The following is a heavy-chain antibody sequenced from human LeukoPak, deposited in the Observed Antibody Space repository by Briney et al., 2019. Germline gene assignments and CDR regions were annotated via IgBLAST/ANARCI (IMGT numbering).Heavy chain of an antibody. CDR1: GFTFSNTW. D-gene: IGHD3-22*01. Sequence: GGSLRLSCAASGFTFSNTWMNWVRQAPGKGLEWVGHVKSKTDGGATHYAAPVKGRFTISRDDSKNTLYLQMNSLKTEDTAVYYCTTEAYYYDSGAIKYFDYWGQGTLVTVSS. V-gene: IGHV3-15*01. CDR3: TTEAYYYDSGAIKYFDY. J-gene: IGHJ4*02. CDR2: VKSKTDGGAT.